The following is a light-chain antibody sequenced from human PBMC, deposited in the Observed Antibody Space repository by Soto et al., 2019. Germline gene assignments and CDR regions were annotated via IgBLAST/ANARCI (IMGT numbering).Light chain of an antibody. CDR3: SSYGGSNNFV. V-gene: IGLV2-8*01. J-gene: IGLJ1*01. CDR2: EVT. CDR1: SSDVGGYNF. Sequence: QSALTQPPSASGSPGQSVTISCTGTSSDVGGYNFVSWYQHFPGKAPKLIIYEVTKRPTGVPDRFSGSKSGNTASLTVSGLQTDDEADYYCSSYGGSNNFVFGTGTKLTVL.